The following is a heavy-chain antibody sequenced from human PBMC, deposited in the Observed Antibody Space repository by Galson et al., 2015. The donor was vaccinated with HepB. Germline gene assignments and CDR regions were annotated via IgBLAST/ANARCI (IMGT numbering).Heavy chain of an antibody. J-gene: IGHJ4*02. V-gene: IGHV6-1*01. CDR1: GDSVSSNSAA. Sequence: CAISGDSVSSNSAAWNWIRQSPSRGLEWLGRTYYRSNWYNDYAVSVKSRMTINPDTSKNQFSLQLNSVNPEDTAVHYCARQKRGSFDYRGQGTLVTVSS. CDR3: ARQKRGSFDY. D-gene: IGHD3-16*01. CDR2: TYYRSNWYN.